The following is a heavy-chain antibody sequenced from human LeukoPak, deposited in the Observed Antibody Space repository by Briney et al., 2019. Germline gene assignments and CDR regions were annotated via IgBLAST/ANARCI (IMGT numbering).Heavy chain of an antibody. CDR2: IKQDGSEE. CDR1: GFTFSSYW. V-gene: IGHV3-7*01. J-gene: IGHJ5*02. CDR3: ARIPAVNGRFWFDP. D-gene: IGHD2-2*01. Sequence: GGSLELSCAASGFTFSSYWMSWVRPAPEKGLEWVANIKQDGSEEYYVDSVKGRFTISRYDAENSLYLQMNSLRAEDTAVYYCARIPAVNGRFWFDPWGQGTLVAVSS.